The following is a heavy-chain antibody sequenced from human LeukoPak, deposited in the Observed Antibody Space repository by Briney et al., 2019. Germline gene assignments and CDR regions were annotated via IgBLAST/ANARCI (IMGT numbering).Heavy chain of an antibody. Sequence: PSETLSLTCTVSGGSISSYYWSWIRQPPGRGLEWIGYIYYSGSTNYNPSLKSRVTISVDTSKNQSSLKLSSVTAADTAVYYCARASRAMVRGQGAYYYYGMDVWGKGTTVTVSS. CDR2: IYYSGST. CDR1: GGSISSYY. D-gene: IGHD3-10*01. J-gene: IGHJ6*04. V-gene: IGHV4-59*01. CDR3: ARASRAMVRGQGAYYYYGMDV.